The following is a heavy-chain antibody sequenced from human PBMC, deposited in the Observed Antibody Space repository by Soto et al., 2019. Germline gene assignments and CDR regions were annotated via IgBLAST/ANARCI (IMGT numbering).Heavy chain of an antibody. CDR2: FDPEDGET. V-gene: IGHV1-24*01. D-gene: IGHD3-16*01. CDR1: GYTLSELS. CDR3: ATAPRDYVWGSYEY. Sequence: ASVKVSCKVSGYTLSELSMHWVRQAPGKGLEWMGGFDPEDGETIYAQKFQGRVTMTEDTSTDTAYMELSSLRSEDTAVYYCATAPRDYVWGSYEYWGQGTLVTVSS. J-gene: IGHJ4*02.